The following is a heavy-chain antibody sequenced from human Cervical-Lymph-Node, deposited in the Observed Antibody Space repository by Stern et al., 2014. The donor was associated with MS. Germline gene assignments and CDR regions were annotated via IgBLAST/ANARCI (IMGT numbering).Heavy chain of an antibody. V-gene: IGHV1-18*01. J-gene: IGHJ4*02. D-gene: IGHD1-26*01. CDR1: GYTLTSYG. Sequence: VQLVESGAEVKKPGASVKVSCKASGYTLTSYGISWVRQAPGQGLEWMGWISAYNGKTNYAQQLQGRVTMTTDTSTSTAYMELRSLRSDDTAVYYCARERPIYGGNYYTRTFDYWGQGTLVTVSS. CDR2: ISAYNGKT. CDR3: ARERPIYGGNYYTRTFDY.